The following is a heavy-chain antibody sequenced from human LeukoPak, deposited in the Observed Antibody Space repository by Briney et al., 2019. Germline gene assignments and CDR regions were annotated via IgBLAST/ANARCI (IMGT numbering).Heavy chain of an antibody. J-gene: IGHJ3*02. CDR2: ISSSSSYI. CDR3: ARGRVVGATTPYDAFDI. D-gene: IGHD1-26*01. Sequence: PGGSLRLSCAASGFTFSSYSMNWVRQAPGKGLEWVSSISSSSSYIYYADSVEGRFTISRDNAKNSLYLQMNSLRAEDTAVYYCARGRVVGATTPYDAFDIWGQGTMVTVSS. V-gene: IGHV3-21*01. CDR1: GFTFSSYS.